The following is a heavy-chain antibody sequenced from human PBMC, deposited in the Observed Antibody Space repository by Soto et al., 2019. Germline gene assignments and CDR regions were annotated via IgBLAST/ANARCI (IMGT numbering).Heavy chain of an antibody. V-gene: IGHV3-15*01. Sequence: PGGSLILSCTASGFTFSNAWMTWVRPAPGKGLEWVGRIKSKTDGGTTDYAAPVKGRFTISRDDSKNTMYLQMNSLKTEDAAVYYCTIPRGPMIRPWGQGTLVTVSS. J-gene: IGHJ5*02. CDR1: GFTFSNAW. CDR2: IKSKTDGGTT. CDR3: TIPRGPMIRP. D-gene: IGHD3-22*01.